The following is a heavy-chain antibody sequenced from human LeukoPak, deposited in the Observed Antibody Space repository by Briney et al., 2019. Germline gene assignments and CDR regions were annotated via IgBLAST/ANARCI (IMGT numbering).Heavy chain of an antibody. Sequence: ASVKVSCKVSGYTLTELSMHWVRQAPGKGLEWMGGFDPEGGETIYAQKFQGRVTMTEDTSTDTAYMELSSLRSEDTAVYYCATVRGSYGGWAFDYWGQGTLVTVSS. J-gene: IGHJ4*02. CDR2: FDPEGGET. V-gene: IGHV1-24*01. CDR1: GYTLTELS. CDR3: ATVRGSYGGWAFDY. D-gene: IGHD5-18*01.